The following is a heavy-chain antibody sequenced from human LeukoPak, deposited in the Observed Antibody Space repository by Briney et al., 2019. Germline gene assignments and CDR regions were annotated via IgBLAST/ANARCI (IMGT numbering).Heavy chain of an antibody. CDR2: INHSGST. J-gene: IGHJ4*02. Sequence: SETLSLTCAVYGVSFSGYYWSWIRQPPGKGLEWIGEINHSGSTNYNPSLKSRVTISVDTSKNQFSLKLSSVTAADTAVYYCASRGGDDYGDWGQGTLVTVSS. V-gene: IGHV4-34*01. D-gene: IGHD4-17*01. CDR3: ASRGGDDYGD. CDR1: GVSFSGYY.